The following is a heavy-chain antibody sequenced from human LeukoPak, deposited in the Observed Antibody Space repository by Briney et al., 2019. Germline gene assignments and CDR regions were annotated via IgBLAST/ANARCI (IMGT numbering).Heavy chain of an antibody. J-gene: IGHJ6*03. Sequence: GGSLRLSCAASGFASGFSFSDYAVSWLRQATGKGPEWVASVNGRGATTYYADSVRGRFNISRDNSKNTVYLQMISLGADDTAVYFCAIAPATGEGYYFYYMDVWGKGTTVTVSS. D-gene: IGHD7-27*01. CDR1: GFSFSDYA. V-gene: IGHV3-23*01. CDR2: VNGRGATT. CDR3: AIAPATGEGYYFYYMDV.